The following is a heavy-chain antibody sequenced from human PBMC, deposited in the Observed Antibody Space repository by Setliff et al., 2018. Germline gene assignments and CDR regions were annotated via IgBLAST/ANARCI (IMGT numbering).Heavy chain of an antibody. J-gene: IGHJ6*03. Sequence: SETLSLTCAVSGAAISTYHWSWLRQPPGKGLEWIGYVSYGGSTKYNPSLESRVTISLDAPKNQFSLKLTSVTAADTAVYYCARTGTTYYYSCMDVWGRGTTVTVSS. CDR3: ARTGTTYYYSCMDV. CDR2: VSYGGST. CDR1: GAAISTYH. D-gene: IGHD3-22*01. V-gene: IGHV4-59*08.